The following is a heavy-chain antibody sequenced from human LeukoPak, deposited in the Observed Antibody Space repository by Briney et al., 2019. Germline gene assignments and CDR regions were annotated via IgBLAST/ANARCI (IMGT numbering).Heavy chain of an antibody. Sequence: GESLKISCKGSGYSFTSYWIGWVRQMPGKGLEWMGIIYPGDSDTRYSPSFQGQVTISADKSISTAYLQWSSLKASDTAMYYCARHPWEYSSSSGAFDIWGQGTVVTVSS. J-gene: IGHJ3*02. CDR3: ARHPWEYSSSSGAFDI. CDR2: IYPGDSDT. V-gene: IGHV5-51*01. D-gene: IGHD6-6*01. CDR1: GYSFTSYW.